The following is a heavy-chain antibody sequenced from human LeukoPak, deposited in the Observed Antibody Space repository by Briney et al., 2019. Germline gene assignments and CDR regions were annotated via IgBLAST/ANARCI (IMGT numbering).Heavy chain of an antibody. V-gene: IGHV4-34*01. Sequence: SETLSLTCAVYGGSFSGYYWSWLRQPPGKGLEWIGEINHSGSTNYNPSLKSRVTISVDTSKNQFSLKLSSVTAADTAVYYCARGLSGGSWSSKLYYYYYMDVWGKGTTVTVSS. CDR1: GGSFSGYY. CDR2: INHSGST. J-gene: IGHJ6*03. D-gene: IGHD2-15*01. CDR3: ARGLSGGSWSSKLYYYYYMDV.